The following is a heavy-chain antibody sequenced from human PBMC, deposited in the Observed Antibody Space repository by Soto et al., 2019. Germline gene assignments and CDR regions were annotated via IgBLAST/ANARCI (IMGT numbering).Heavy chain of an antibody. D-gene: IGHD3-22*01. CDR1: GGPISSDDYY. J-gene: IGHJ1*01. CDR3: ARDLDGLHDDTSGPFPRPG. Sequence: LSLTCTVSGGPISSDDYYWSWIRQAPGRGLEWIGYIHSSGSIYYNPSLKSRATMSIDTAENQFSLKVSSVTVADTAVYYCARDLDGLHDDTSGPFPRPGWGQGTLVTVSS. V-gene: IGHV4-30-4*01. CDR2: IHSSGSI.